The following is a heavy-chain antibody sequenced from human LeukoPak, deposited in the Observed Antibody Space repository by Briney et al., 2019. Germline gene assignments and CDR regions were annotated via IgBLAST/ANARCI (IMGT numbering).Heavy chain of an antibody. V-gene: IGHV3-7*03. CDR2: IKQDGSEK. CDR3: AREIPLGNYYGSGSYYPYFDY. D-gene: IGHD3-10*01. J-gene: IGHJ4*02. CDR1: GFTFSSYW. Sequence: GGSLRLSCAASGFTFSSYWMSWVRQAPGKGLEWVANIKQDGSEKHYVDSVKGRFTISRDNAKNSLYLQMNSLRAEDTAVYYCAREIPLGNYYGSGSYYPYFDYWGQGTLVTVSS.